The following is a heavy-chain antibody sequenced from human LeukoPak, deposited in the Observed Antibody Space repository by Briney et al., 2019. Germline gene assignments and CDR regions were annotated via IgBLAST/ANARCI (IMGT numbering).Heavy chain of an antibody. CDR3: AKEEIEEDSHFDY. V-gene: IGHV3-23*01. J-gene: IGHJ4*02. Sequence: GGSLRLSCAASGLTFSSYAMSWVRQAPGKGLEWVSAISGSGGSTYYADSVKGQFTISRDNSKNTLYLQMNSLRAEDTAVYYCAKEEIEEDSHFDYWGQGTLVTVSS. CDR2: ISGSGGST. CDR1: GLTFSSYA. D-gene: IGHD3-22*01.